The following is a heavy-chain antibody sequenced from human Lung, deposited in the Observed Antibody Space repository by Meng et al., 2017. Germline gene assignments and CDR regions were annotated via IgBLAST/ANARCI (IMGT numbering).Heavy chain of an antibody. CDR2: INHRGST. CDR1: GGSFSDYY. CDR3: ARGPTTMAHDFDY. D-gene: IGHD4-11*01. Sequence: QVHLQQLGAELVEPSKPLSLTCVVSGGSFSDYYGSWIRQPPGKGLEWIGEINHRGSTTYNPSLESRATISVDTSQNNLSLKLSSVTAADSAVYYCARGPTTMAHDFDYWGQGTLVTVSS. V-gene: IGHV4-34*01. J-gene: IGHJ4*02.